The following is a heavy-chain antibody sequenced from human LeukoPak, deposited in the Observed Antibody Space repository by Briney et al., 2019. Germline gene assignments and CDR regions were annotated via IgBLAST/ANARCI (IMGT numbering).Heavy chain of an antibody. CDR2: ISGSGGST. V-gene: IGHV3-23*01. Sequence: SGGSLRLSCAASGFAFGNYAMSWVRQAPGKGLEWVSAISGSGGSTYYADSVKGRFTISRDNSKNTLYLQMNSLRAEDTAVYYCARLDDYGDYQDYWGQGTLVTVSS. D-gene: IGHD4-17*01. CDR3: ARLDDYGDYQDY. CDR1: GFAFGNYA. J-gene: IGHJ4*02.